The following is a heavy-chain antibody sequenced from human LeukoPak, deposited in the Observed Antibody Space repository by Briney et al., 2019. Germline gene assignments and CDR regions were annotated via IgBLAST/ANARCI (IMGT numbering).Heavy chain of an antibody. CDR2: ISWSSTTI. CDR3: TRDASGFGECPDH. V-gene: IGHV3-9*01. J-gene: IGHJ4*02. D-gene: IGHD3-10*01. CDR1: GFTFENHA. Sequence: GGSPRLSCVASGFTFENHAMHWVRLSPGKGLEWVSGISWSSTTITYVDSVKGRFTISRDNAKNSLYLQMNSLRPEDTALYYCTRDASGFGECPDHWGQGTLVTVSS.